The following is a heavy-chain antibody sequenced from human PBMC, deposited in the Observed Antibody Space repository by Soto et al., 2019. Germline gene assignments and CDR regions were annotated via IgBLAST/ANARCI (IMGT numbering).Heavy chain of an antibody. J-gene: IGHJ4*02. CDR2: VSPTSAHI. CDR3: ARVSLATENSYGSGSYGY. V-gene: IGHV3-21*01. Sequence: GGSLRLSCTASGFTFSTYSMNWVRQAPGKGLEWVSSVSPTSAHIYYDASVKGRFTISRDNAENSLYLQMDSLRVDDSAVYYCARVSLATENSYGSGSYGYWGRGAVVTVSS. CDR1: GFTFSTYS. D-gene: IGHD3-10*01.